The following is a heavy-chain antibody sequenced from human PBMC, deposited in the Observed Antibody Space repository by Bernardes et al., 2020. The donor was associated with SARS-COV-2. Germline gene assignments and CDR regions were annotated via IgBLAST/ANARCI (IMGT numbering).Heavy chain of an antibody. V-gene: IGHV3-74*01. CDR2: VNSDGSST. CDR1: GFTLSSYW. Sequence: GGALRPPCAASGFTLSSYWMHWVRPAPGKGLVWVSRVNSDGSSTSYAGSVQGRFTISRDNAKNTLYLQMNSLRAEDTAVYYCVRGPSGGYGRFEYWGQGTLVTVSS. D-gene: IGHD5-12*01. J-gene: IGHJ4*02. CDR3: VRGPSGGYGRFEY.